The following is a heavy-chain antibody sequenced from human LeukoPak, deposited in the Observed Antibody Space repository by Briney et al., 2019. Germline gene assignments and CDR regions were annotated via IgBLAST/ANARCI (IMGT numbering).Heavy chain of an antibody. CDR2: ISRGAGTT. CDR1: GFTFSGYA. J-gene: IGHJ6*02. CDR3: VKRGDYYYYGMDV. Sequence: GGSLRLFCAASGFTFSGYAMDWVRQAPGKGLEWISSISRGAGTTYYAASVKGRFAISGDHSKNTVYLQMTSLRAEGTAVYYCVKRGDYYYYGMDVWGHGTTVTVSS. V-gene: IGHV3-23*01.